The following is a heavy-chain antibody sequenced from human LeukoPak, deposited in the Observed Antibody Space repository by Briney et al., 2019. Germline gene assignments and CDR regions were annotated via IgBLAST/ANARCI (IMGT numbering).Heavy chain of an antibody. CDR1: GFSFSSYW. CDR3: ARVAYSSNWYIDY. J-gene: IGHJ4*02. Sequence: PGGPLRLSCAASGFSFSSYWMHWVRQAPGKGLVWVSRLNTDGSSTNYAHSVKGRFTISRDNAKNTLYLQVNSLRAEDTAIYYCARVAYSSNWYIDYWGQGTLVAVSS. D-gene: IGHD6-13*01. CDR2: LNTDGSST. V-gene: IGHV3-74*01.